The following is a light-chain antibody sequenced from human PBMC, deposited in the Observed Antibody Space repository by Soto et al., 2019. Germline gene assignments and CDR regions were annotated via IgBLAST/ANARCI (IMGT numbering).Light chain of an antibody. CDR2: GAT. Sequence: EIVLTQSPATLSVSPGDRATLFCRASQNVGNNLVWYQHKPGQAPRLLIYGATTRTTGVPARFTGSGSDTEFTLTINGLQPDYFAIYYCHQYKTWSGFGGGTRVDIK. CDR1: QNVGNN. V-gene: IGKV3-15*01. CDR3: HQYKTWSG. J-gene: IGKJ4*01.